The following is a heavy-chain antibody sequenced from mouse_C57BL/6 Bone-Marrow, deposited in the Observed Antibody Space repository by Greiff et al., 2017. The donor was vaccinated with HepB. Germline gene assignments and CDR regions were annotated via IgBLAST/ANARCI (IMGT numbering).Heavy chain of an antibody. CDR1: GYTFTTYW. V-gene: IGHV1-5*01. CDR2: IYPGNSDT. Sequence: VQLQQSGTLLARPGASVKMSCKTSGYTFTTYWMHWVKQRPGQGLAWIGAIYPGNSDTSYNQKFKGKAKLTAVTSASTAYMELSSLTNEDSAVCYGTRRELTWIGFDYWAQGTPLTVSS. CDR3: TRRELTWIGFDY. J-gene: IGHJ2*01. D-gene: IGHD4-1*01.